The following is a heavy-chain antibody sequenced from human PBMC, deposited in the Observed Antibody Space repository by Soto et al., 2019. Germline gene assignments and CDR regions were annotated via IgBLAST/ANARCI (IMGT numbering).Heavy chain of an antibody. CDR3: ARGVRDGYTV. Sequence: QVQLQQWGAGLLKPSETLSLTCAVYGGSFSGYYWSWIRQPPGKGLEWIGEINHSGSTNYNPSLKSRVTISVDTSKNQFSLKLSSVTAADTAVYYCARGVRDGYTVWGQGTLVTVSS. V-gene: IGHV4-34*01. D-gene: IGHD5-12*01. J-gene: IGHJ4*02. CDR1: GGSFSGYY. CDR2: INHSGST.